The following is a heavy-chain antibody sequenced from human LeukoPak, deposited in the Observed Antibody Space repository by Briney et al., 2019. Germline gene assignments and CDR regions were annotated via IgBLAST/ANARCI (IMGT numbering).Heavy chain of an antibody. D-gene: IGHD2-15*01. J-gene: IGHJ4*02. V-gene: IGHV3-21*04. CDR3: AKVTQWWSPYYFDY. Sequence: GGSLRLSCAASGFTFSSYSMNWVRQAPGKGLEWVSSISSSSSYIYYADSVKGRFTISRDNSKNTLYLQMNSLRAEDTAVYYCAKVTQWWSPYYFDYWGQGTLVTVSS. CDR2: ISSSSSYI. CDR1: GFTFSSYS.